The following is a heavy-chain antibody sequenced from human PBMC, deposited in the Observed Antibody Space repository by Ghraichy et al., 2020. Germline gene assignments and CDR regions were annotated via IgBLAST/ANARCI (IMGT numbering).Heavy chain of an antibody. CDR2: INHSGST. CDR3: ARGEVVPAFDP. V-gene: IGHV4-34*01. J-gene: IGHJ5*02. Sequence: SETLSLTCAVYGGSFSGYYWSWIRQPPGKGLEWIGEINHSGSTNYNPSLKSRVTISVDTSKNQFSLKLSSVTAADTAVYYCARGEVVPAFDPWGQGTLFTVSS. D-gene: IGHD2-2*01. CDR1: GGSFSGYY.